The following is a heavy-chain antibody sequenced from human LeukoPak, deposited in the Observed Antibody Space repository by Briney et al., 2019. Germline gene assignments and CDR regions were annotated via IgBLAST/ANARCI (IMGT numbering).Heavy chain of an antibody. CDR3: AKDQPPYDYTALFDY. J-gene: IGHJ4*02. CDR1: GFTFSSYG. V-gene: IGHV3-30*02. D-gene: IGHD4-11*01. Sequence: GGSLRLSCAASGFTFSSYGMHWVRQAPGKGLEWVAFIRYDGSNKYYADSVKGRFTISRDNSKNTLYLQMNSLRAEDTAVYYCAKDQPPYDYTALFDYWGQGTLVTVSS. CDR2: IRYDGSNK.